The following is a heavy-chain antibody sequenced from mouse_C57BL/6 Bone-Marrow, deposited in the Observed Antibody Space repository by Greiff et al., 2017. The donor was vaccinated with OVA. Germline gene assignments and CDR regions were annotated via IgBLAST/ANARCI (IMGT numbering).Heavy chain of an antibody. J-gene: IGHJ3*01. D-gene: IGHD2-3*01. Sequence: VHVKQSGPVLVKPGASVKMSCKASGYTFTDYYMNWVKQSHGKSLEWIGVINPYNGGTSYNQKFKGKATLTVDKSSSTAYMELNSLTSEDSAVYYCARDDDYSFAYWGQGTLVTVSA. CDR2: INPYNGGT. V-gene: IGHV1-19*01. CDR3: ARDDDYSFAY. CDR1: GYTFTDYY.